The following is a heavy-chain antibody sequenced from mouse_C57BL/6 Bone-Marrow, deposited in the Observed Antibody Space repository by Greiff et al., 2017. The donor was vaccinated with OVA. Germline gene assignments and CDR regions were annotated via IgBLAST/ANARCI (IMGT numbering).Heavy chain of an antibody. CDR2: INPNNGGT. J-gene: IGHJ3*01. CDR1: GYTFTDYY. D-gene: IGHD2-4*01. Sequence: EVQLQQSGPELVKPGASVKISCKASGYTFTDYYMNWVKQSHGKSLEWIGDINPNNGGTSYNQKFKGKATLTVDKSSSTAYMELRSLTSEDSAVYYFARWAYDYDFAWFAYWGQGTLGTVSA. CDR3: ARWAYDYDFAWFAY. V-gene: IGHV1-26*01.